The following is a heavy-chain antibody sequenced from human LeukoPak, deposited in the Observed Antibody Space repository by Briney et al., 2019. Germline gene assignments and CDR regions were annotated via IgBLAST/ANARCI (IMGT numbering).Heavy chain of an antibody. D-gene: IGHD5-12*01. V-gene: IGHV3-33*08. CDR2: IWYDGSNK. CDR1: GFTFSSYA. Sequence: GGSLRLSCAASGFTFSSYAMHWVRQAPGKGLEWVAVIWYDGSNKYYADSVKGRFTISRDNSKNTLYLQMNSLRAEDTAVYYCAREVNIVTKWGLAPDYWGQGTLVTVSS. CDR3: AREVNIVTKWGLAPDY. J-gene: IGHJ4*02.